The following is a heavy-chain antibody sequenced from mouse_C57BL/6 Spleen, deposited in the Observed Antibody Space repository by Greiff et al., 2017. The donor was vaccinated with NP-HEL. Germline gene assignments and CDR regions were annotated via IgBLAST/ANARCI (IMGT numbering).Heavy chain of an antibody. V-gene: IGHV1-7*01. D-gene: IGHD1-1*01. Sequence: VQLQESGAELAKPGASVKLSCKASGYTFTSYWMHWVKQRPGQGLEWIGYINPSSGYTKYNQKFKDKATLTADKSSSTAYMQLSSLTYEDSAVYYCARRFITTVVATDYYARDYWGQGTSVTVSS. J-gene: IGHJ4*01. CDR2: INPSSGYT. CDR3: ARRFITTVVATDYYARDY. CDR1: GYTFTSYW.